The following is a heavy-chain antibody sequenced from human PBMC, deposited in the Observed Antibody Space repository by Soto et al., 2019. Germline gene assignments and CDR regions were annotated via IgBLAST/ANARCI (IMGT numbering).Heavy chain of an antibody. CDR2: INAGNGNT. CDR3: SRGLIGSLPYFAY. Sequence: SVKVSCKASGYTFTNYAMHLVRQAPGQRLEWMGWINAGNGNTKYSQKFQGRVTITRDTSASTAYMELSSLRSEDTAVYYCSRGLIGSLPYFAYGGRGTPDPVS. V-gene: IGHV1-3*01. CDR1: GYTFTNYA. J-gene: IGHJ4*02. D-gene: IGHD3-10*01.